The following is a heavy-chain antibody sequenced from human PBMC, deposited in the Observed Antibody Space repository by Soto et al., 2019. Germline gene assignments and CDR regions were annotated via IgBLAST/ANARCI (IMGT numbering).Heavy chain of an antibody. CDR2: ISSSSSYI. V-gene: IGHV3-21*01. Sequence: EVQLVESGGGLVKPGGSLRLSCAASGFTFSSYSMNWVRQAPGKGLEWVSSISSSSSYIYYADSVKGRFTISRDNAKNSLYLQMNSLRAEDTAVYYCARDGHSSGWLPFFEYWGQGTLVTVSS. CDR3: ARDGHSSGWLPFFEY. D-gene: IGHD6-19*01. J-gene: IGHJ4*02. CDR1: GFTFSSYS.